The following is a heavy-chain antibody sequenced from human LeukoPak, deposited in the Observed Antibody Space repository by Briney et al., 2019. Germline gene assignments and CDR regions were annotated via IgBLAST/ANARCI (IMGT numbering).Heavy chain of an antibody. CDR3: AKDGDYYDSSGYPSPHDY. CDR2: ISGSGGST. J-gene: IGHJ4*02. CDR1: GFTFSSYA. Sequence: GGSLRPSCAASGFTFSSYAMSWVRQAPGKGLEWVSAISGSGGSTYYADSVEGRFTISRDNSKNTLYLRMNSLRAEDTAVYYCAKDGDYYDSSGYPSPHDYWGQGTLVTVSS. V-gene: IGHV3-23*01. D-gene: IGHD3-22*01.